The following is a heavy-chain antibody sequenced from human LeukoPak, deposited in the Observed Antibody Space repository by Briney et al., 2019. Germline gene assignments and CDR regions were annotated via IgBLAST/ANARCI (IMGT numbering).Heavy chain of an antibody. D-gene: IGHD3-9*01. CDR3: ARDPGEAVRYFDWLLATPPLNYFDL. Sequence: SETLSLTCTVSGGSISSSSYYWGWIRQPPGKGLEWIGSIYYSGSTYYNPSLKSRVTISVDTSKNQFSLKLSSVTAADTAVYYCARDPGEAVRYFDWLLATPPLNYFDLWGRGTLVTVSS. V-gene: IGHV4-39*07. J-gene: IGHJ2*01. CDR2: IYYSGST. CDR1: GGSISSSSYY.